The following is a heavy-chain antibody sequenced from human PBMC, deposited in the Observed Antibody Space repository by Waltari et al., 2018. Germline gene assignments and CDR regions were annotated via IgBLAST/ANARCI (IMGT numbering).Heavy chain of an antibody. CDR2: IYSTWST. V-gene: IGHV4-59*01. CDR3: ARGGGYGGSIFDH. Sequence: QVQLQESGAGLVKPSETLSHTCTVSGAAIGHYYWSWVRQAPGKEPEWIGYIYSTWSTDYNPSLKSRVTMSVDTSKNQFSLRLTSVSAADTAVYFCARGGGYGGSIFDHWGRGTLVTVSS. J-gene: IGHJ4*02. CDR1: GAAIGHYY. D-gene: IGHD2-15*01.